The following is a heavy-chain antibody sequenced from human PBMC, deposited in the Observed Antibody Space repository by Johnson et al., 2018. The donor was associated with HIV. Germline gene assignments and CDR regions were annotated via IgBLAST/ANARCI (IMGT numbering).Heavy chain of an antibody. D-gene: IGHD3-10*02. CDR2: ISWNSGSI. Sequence: VQLVESGGGLVQPGRSLRLSCAASGFTFDDYAMHWVRQAPGKGLEWVSGISWNSGSIGYADSVKGRFTISRDSSKNTLYLQINSLRAEDTAVYYCAREREFTMCDAFDIWGQWTMVTVSS. V-gene: IGHV3-9*01. CDR1: GFTFDDYA. J-gene: IGHJ3*02. CDR3: AREREFTMCDAFDI.